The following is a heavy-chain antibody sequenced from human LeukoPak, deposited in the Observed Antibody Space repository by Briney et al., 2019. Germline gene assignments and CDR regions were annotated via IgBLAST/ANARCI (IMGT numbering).Heavy chain of an antibody. Sequence: GGSLRLSCAASGFTFSSYAMSWVRQAPGKGLEWVSAISGSGGSTYYADSVKGRFTISRDNSKNTLYLQMNSLRAEDTAVYYCAKDRGYYGSGSYFDYWGQGTLVTVSS. J-gene: IGHJ4*02. V-gene: IGHV3-23*01. CDR2: ISGSGGST. CDR3: AKDRGYYGSGSYFDY. CDR1: GFTFSSYA. D-gene: IGHD3-10*01.